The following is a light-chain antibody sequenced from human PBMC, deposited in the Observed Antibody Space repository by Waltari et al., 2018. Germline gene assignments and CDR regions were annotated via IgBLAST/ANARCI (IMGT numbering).Light chain of an antibody. Sequence: IVFTHSPGTLSLPPGEAATLPCRTSQTIRTTYLAWYQQKPDPAPTLLTSTTFSRATGIPDRFTGSGSGTDFSLTFSSLEAEDFATYYCQRYDISPLTFGGGTKVEIK. J-gene: IGKJ4*01. CDR2: TTF. CDR3: QRYDISPLT. CDR1: QTIRTTY. V-gene: IGKV3-20*01.